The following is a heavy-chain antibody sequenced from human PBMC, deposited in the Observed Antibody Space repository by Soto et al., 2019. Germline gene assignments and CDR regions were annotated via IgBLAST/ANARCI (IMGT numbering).Heavy chain of an antibody. CDR3: ARIQWYSRSWYFEY. Sequence: GGSLRLSCVASGFNFRGYWMSWVRQAPGKGLEWVAKIRHDGNEIYYVDSVKGRFTISRDNAKNSLYLQMNSLRAEDTAVYYSARIQWYSRSWYFEYWGQETLVTVSS. D-gene: IGHD1-26*01. V-gene: IGHV3-7*05. CDR1: GFNFRGYW. CDR2: IRHDGNEI. J-gene: IGHJ4*02.